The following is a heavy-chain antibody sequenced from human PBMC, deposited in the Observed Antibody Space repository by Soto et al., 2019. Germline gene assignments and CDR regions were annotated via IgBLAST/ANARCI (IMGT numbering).Heavy chain of an antibody. D-gene: IGHD3-10*01. CDR3: ARDRRLITMVRGVSLWFDP. J-gene: IGHJ5*02. V-gene: IGHV4-34*01. Sequence: QVQLQQWGAGLLKPSETLSLTCAVYGGSFSGYYWSWIRQPPGKGLEWIGEINHSGSTNYNPSLKSRVTISVDPSKNQFSLKLSSVTAADTAVYYCARDRRLITMVRGVSLWFDPWGQGTLVTVSS. CDR1: GGSFSGYY. CDR2: INHSGST.